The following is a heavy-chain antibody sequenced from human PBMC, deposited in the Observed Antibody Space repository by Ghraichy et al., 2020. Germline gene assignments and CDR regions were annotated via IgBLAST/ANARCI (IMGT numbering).Heavy chain of an antibody. J-gene: IGHJ6*02. V-gene: IGHV3-15*01. CDR1: GFIFNDAW. CDR2: IKSIGNGGTT. CDR3: TTEGYCTNGGCSAGSGSENHGMDV. Sequence: GGSLRLSCAGTGFIFNDAWMSWVRQAPGKGLEWVGRIKSIGNGGTTDYAAPVKGRFTISRDDSKNTLFLQMNSLKTEDTAMYYWTTEGYCTNGGCSAGSGSENHGMDVWGQGTTVTVSS. D-gene: IGHD2-8*01.